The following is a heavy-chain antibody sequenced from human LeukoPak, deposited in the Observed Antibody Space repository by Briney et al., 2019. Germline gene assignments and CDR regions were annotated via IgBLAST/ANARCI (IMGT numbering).Heavy chain of an antibody. Sequence: SETLSLTCSVSGDSVRNDFYYWGWIRQPPGKGLEWVACLSHAGNTWYNPSLESRLSISVDTSKNQFSLKFSSVTAADTALYWCARHNAPRRVGFDFWGQGTLVTASS. D-gene: IGHD2-2*01. CDR2: LSHAGNT. J-gene: IGHJ4*02. V-gene: IGHV4-39*01. CDR3: ARHNAPRRVGFDF. CDR1: GDSVRNDFYY.